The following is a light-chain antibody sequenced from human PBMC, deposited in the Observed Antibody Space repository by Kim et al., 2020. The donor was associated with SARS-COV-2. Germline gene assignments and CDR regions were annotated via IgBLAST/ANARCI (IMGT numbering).Light chain of an antibody. Sequence: APGEGGVRTCGRTRHDISNFLAWYQQKPGKIPEVLIYDASVWRSGVPSRFSGSGSGTDFTLTISRLQAEDVATYYCQRCHSAPWAFGQGTKVDIK. J-gene: IGKJ1*01. CDR1: HDISNF. CDR2: DAS. CDR3: QRCHSAPWA. V-gene: IGKV1-27*01.